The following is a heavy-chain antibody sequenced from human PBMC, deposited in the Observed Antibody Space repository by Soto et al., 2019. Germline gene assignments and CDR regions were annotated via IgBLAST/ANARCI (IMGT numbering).Heavy chain of an antibody. D-gene: IGHD6-6*01. Sequence: ASVKVSCKASGYTFTSYFMHWVRQAPGQGLEWMGIINPSGGSTSYAQKFQGRVTMTRDTSTSTVYMELSSLRSEDTAVYYCARDYQSSSSDDYYYGMDVWGQGTTVTVSS. CDR1: GYTFTSYF. J-gene: IGHJ6*02. V-gene: IGHV1-46*01. CDR2: INPSGGST. CDR3: ARDYQSSSSDDYYYGMDV.